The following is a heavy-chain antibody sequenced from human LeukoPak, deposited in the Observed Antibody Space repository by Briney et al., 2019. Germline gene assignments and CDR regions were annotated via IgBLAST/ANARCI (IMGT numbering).Heavy chain of an antibody. CDR2: RTSSGGGT. D-gene: IGHD6-19*01. CDR3: GRGGIALAGLDY. Sequence: TGGSLRLSCAASGFIFTIYAMSWVRQAPGEGLEWVSSRTSSGGGTYYADSVKGRFTISRDNSKNMLYLQMNSLRVEDTAVYYCGRGGIALAGLDYWGQGTLVTVYS. CDR1: GFIFTIYA. J-gene: IGHJ4*02. V-gene: IGHV3-23*01.